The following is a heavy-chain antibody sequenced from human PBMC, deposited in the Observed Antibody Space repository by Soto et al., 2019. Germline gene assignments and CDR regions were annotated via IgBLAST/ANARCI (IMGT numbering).Heavy chain of an antibody. CDR3: ARRYSGYDYIDI. J-gene: IGHJ3*02. CDR1: GGSISSSSYY. Sequence: SETLSLTCTVSGGSISSSSYYWGWIRQPPGKGLEWIGSIYYSGSTYYNPSIKSPVTISVDTSKNQFSLKLSSVTAADTAVYCCARRYSGYDYIDIWGQGTMVTVSS. V-gene: IGHV4-39*07. D-gene: IGHD5-12*01. CDR2: IYYSGST.